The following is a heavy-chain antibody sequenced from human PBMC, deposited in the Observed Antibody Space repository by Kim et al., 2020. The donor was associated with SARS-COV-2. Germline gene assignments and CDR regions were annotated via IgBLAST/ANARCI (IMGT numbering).Heavy chain of an antibody. V-gene: IGHV1-3*01. CDR3: AREVVLRYSRGDLFDY. Sequence: ASVKVSCKASGYTFTSYAMHWVRQAPGQRLEWMGWINAGNGNTKYSQKFQGRVTITRDTSASTAYMELSSLRSEDTAVYYCAREVVLRYSRGDLFDYWGQGTLVTVSS. CDR2: INAGNGNT. D-gene: IGHD3-9*01. CDR1: GYTFTSYA. J-gene: IGHJ4*02.